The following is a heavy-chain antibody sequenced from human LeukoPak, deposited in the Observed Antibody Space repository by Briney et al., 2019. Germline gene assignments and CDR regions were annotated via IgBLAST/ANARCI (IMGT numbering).Heavy chain of an antibody. J-gene: IGHJ4*02. D-gene: IGHD4-11*01. CDR3: AKDAQRGFDYSNSLES. Sequence: GGSLRLSCATSGCTFSHFGMHWVRQAPGKGLEWVAVIWNDGSNKHYGDSVKGRFTISRDNSRNTLYLQMNSLRVEDTAVYYCAKDAQRGFDYSNSLESWGQGTLVTVSS. V-gene: IGHV3-33*06. CDR1: GCTFSHFG. CDR2: IWNDGSNK.